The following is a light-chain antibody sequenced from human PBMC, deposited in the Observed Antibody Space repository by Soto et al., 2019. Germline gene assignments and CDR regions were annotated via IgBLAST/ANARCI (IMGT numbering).Light chain of an antibody. CDR1: SSDVGGYNY. J-gene: IGLJ2*01. Sequence: QSALTQPASVSGSPGQSITISRTGTSSDVGGYNYVSWYQQHPGNAPKLMIYDVSNRPSGVSNRFSGSKSGNTASLTISGLQAEYEADYYCSSYTSRSTLVVFGGGTKLTVL. CDR3: SSYTSRSTLVV. V-gene: IGLV2-14*01. CDR2: DVS.